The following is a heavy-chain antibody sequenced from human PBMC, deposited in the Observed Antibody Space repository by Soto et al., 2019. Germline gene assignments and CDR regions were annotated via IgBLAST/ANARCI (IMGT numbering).Heavy chain of an antibody. J-gene: IGHJ4*02. CDR2: IIHIIGVT. D-gene: IGHD3-16*01. V-gene: IGHV1-69*17. CDR1: GDTFTSYV. CDR3: ARESLGAKGADH. Sequence: QVQLVQSGAEVKRPGSSVKVSCESSGDTFTSYVISWVRQAPGQGLEWMGGIIHIIGVTHYAQKFQGRVTISALSSTGTAYMELTNLGFEDTALYYCARESLGAKGADHWGQGTLVTVSS.